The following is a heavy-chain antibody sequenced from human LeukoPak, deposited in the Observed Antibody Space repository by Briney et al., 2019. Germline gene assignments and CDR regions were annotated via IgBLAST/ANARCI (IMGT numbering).Heavy chain of an antibody. CDR1: GFTFSSYA. Sequence: HPGGSLRLSCAPSGFTFSSYAMSGVPQGPGRGVGCVSDISGSGGSTYYADSVKGRFTISRDNSKNTLYLQMNSLRAEDTAVYYCAREYSSSWTQRSNWFDPWGQGTLVTVSS. V-gene: IGHV3-23*01. D-gene: IGHD6-13*01. J-gene: IGHJ5*02. CDR2: ISGSGGST. CDR3: AREYSSSWTQRSNWFDP.